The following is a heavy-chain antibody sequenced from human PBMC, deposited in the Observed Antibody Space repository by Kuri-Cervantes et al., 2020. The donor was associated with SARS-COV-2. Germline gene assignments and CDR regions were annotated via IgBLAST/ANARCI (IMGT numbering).Heavy chain of an antibody. J-gene: IGHJ4*02. V-gene: IGHV3-53*01. CDR3: ARRITMARVAWVYFDY. CDR2: IYSGGST. Sequence: GESLKISCAASGFTVSSNYMSWVRQAPGKGLEWVSVIYSGGSTYYAGSVKGRFTISRDNSKDTLYLQMNSLRAKDTAVYYCARRITMARVAWVYFDYWGQGTLVTVSS. D-gene: IGHD3-10*01. CDR1: GFTVSSNY.